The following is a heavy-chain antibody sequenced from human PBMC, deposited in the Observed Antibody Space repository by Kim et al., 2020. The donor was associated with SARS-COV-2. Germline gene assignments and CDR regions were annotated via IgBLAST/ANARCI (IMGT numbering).Heavy chain of an antibody. CDR3: ARHEGDYYGGNDAFDI. V-gene: IGHV5-51*01. J-gene: IGHJ3*02. D-gene: IGHD4-17*01. Sequence: SFQGQVTISADKSISTAYLQWSSLKASDTAMYYCARHEGDYYGGNDAFDIWGQGTMVTVSS.